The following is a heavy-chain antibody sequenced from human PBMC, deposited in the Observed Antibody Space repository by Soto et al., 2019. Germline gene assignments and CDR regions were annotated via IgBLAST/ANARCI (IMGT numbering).Heavy chain of an antibody. J-gene: IGHJ5*02. CDR1: GGSISSGGYS. CDR2: IYHSGST. CDR3: ARDGSSSGWFDP. D-gene: IGHD6-13*01. V-gene: IGHV4-30-2*01. Sequence: PSETLSLTCAVSGGSISSGGYSWSWIRQPPGKGLEWIGYIYHSGSTYYNPSLKSRVTISVDRSKNQFSLKLSSVTAADTAVHYCARDGSSSGWFDPWGQGTLVTVSS.